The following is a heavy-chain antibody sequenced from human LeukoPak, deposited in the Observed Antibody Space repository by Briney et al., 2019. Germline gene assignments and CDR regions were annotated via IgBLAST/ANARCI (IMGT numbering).Heavy chain of an antibody. Sequence: GGSLRLSCAASGFTFSSYSMHWVRQAPGKGLEGVALLRSDGSNRYYADSVKGRFTIYRDTSQNTLYLQMSSLRAEDTAVYYCAKGAQYYGSGSHRRGHYFDSWGQGTLVTVSS. V-gene: IGHV3-30*02. J-gene: IGHJ4*02. D-gene: IGHD3-10*01. CDR1: GFTFSSYS. CDR2: LRSDGSNR. CDR3: AKGAQYYGSGSHRRGHYFDS.